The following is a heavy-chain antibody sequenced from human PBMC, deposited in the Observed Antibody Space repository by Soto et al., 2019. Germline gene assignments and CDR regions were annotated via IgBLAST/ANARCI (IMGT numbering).Heavy chain of an antibody. D-gene: IGHD2-8*01. CDR1: GFIFSDHY. CDR2: ARNKVNGYTI. Sequence: PGESLKISCAASGFIFSDHYMDWVRQAPGKGLEWVGRARNKVNGYTIAYAASVKGRFTISRDDSKNSLYLQMNSLKTEDTAVYFCARLMGTSFDLWGQGTLVTVSS. V-gene: IGHV3-72*01. J-gene: IGHJ4*02. CDR3: ARLMGTSFDL.